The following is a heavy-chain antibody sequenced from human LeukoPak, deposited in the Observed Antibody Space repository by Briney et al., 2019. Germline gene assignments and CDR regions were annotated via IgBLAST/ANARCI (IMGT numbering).Heavy chain of an antibody. J-gene: IGHJ6*03. V-gene: IGHV4-30-4*07. CDR2: IYHSGST. Sequence: PPQTLSLTCALSGGSISSGAYSWSWIRQPPGKGLEWIGYIYHSGSTYYNPSLKSRVTMSVDTSKNQFSLKLSSVTAADTAVYYCARETSQKGAHYMDVWGKGTTVTISS. CDR1: GGSISSGAYS. D-gene: IGHD3-16*01. CDR3: ARETSQKGAHYMDV.